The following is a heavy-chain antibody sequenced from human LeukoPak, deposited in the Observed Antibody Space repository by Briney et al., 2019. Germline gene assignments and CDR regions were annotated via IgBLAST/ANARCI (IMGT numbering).Heavy chain of an antibody. CDR1: GLTVSSNH. CDR2: IYTGGIT. CDR3: ARDHAAAGGGLDY. Sequence: SGGSLRLSCAASGLTVSSNHMAWVRQAPGKGQEWVSVIYTGGITYYADSVQGRFTISRDNSKNTLYLQMNSLRVEDTALYYCARDHAAAGGGLDYWGQGTQVIVSS. D-gene: IGHD6-13*01. J-gene: IGHJ4*02. V-gene: IGHV3-53*01.